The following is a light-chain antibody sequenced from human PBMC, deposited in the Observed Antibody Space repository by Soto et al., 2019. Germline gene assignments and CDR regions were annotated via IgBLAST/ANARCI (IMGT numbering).Light chain of an antibody. J-gene: IGKJ1*01. V-gene: IGKV3-15*01. CDR1: QSVSSN. Sequence: EIVMTQSPATLSVSPGERATLSCRASQSVSSNLAWYQQKPGQAPMLLIYGASTRATGIPARFSGSGSGAEFTLTISSLQSEDFAAYYCQQYNNWWTFGQGTKVDIK. CDR3: QQYNNWWT. CDR2: GAS.